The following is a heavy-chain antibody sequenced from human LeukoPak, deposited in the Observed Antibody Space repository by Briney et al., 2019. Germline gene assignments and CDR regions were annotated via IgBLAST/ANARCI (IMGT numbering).Heavy chain of an antibody. CDR3: ARDLLTADLSPYYYYGMDV. J-gene: IGHJ6*02. V-gene: IGHV3-30-3*01. CDR2: ISYDGSNK. Sequence: PEGSLRLSCAASGFTFSSYAMHWVRQAPGKGLEWVAVISYDGSNKYYADSVKGRFTISRDNSKNTLYLQMNSLRAEDTAVYYCARDLLTADLSPYYYYGMDVWGQGTTVTVSS. CDR1: GFTFSSYA. D-gene: IGHD7-27*01.